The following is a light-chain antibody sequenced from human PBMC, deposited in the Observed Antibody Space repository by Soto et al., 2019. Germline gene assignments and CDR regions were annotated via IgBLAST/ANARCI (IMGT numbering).Light chain of an antibody. CDR1: QSVSSSY. V-gene: IGKV3D-20*02. J-gene: IGKJ1*01. Sequence: EILFTQSPGTLSLSPGERATLSCRASQSVSSSYLAWYQPKPGKAPRLLIYGASSRATGIPDRFSGSGSGTDFTLTIRSLEPEDFAVYYCHQRNKWRTFGQGTKVDIK. CDR2: GAS. CDR3: HQRNKWRT.